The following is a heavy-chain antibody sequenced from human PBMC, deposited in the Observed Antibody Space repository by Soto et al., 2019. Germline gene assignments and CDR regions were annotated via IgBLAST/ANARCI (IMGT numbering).Heavy chain of an antibody. Sequence: ETLSLTCAVYGGSFSGYYWSWIRQPPGKGLEWIGEINHSGSTNYNPSLKSRVTISVDTSKNQFSLKLSSVTAADTAVYYCARGPIAARPFDYWGQGTLVTVSS. CDR3: ARGPIAARPFDY. CDR1: GGSFSGYY. CDR2: INHSGST. J-gene: IGHJ4*02. V-gene: IGHV4-34*01. D-gene: IGHD6-6*01.